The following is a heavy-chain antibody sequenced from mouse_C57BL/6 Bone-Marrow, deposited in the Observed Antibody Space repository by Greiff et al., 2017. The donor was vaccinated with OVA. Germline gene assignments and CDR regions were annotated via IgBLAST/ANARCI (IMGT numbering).Heavy chain of an antibody. Sequence: VQLQQSGPVLVKPGASVKMSCKASGYTFTDYYMNWVKQSHGKSLEWIGVINPYNGGTSYNQKFKGKATLTVDKSSSTAYMELNSLTSEDSAVFNGAGRETGPRYFDVWGTGTTVTVSS. CDR2: INPYNGGT. CDR3: AGRETGPRYFDV. D-gene: IGHD4-1*01. J-gene: IGHJ1*03. CDR1: GYTFTDYY. V-gene: IGHV1-19*01.